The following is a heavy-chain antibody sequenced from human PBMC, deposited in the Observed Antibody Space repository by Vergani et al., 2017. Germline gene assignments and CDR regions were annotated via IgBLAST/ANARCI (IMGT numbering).Heavy chain of an antibody. V-gene: IGHV4-34*01. CDR2: IYYSGST. CDR3: ARGAIVRGVLNYYYYGMDV. Sequence: QVQLQQWGAGLLKPSETLSLTCAVYGGSFSGYYWSWIRQPPGKGLEWIGSIYYSGSTYYNPSLKSRVTISVDTSKNQFSLELSSVTAADTAVYYGARGAIVRGVLNYYYYGMDVWGQGTTVTVSS. J-gene: IGHJ6*02. D-gene: IGHD3-10*01. CDR1: GGSFSGYY.